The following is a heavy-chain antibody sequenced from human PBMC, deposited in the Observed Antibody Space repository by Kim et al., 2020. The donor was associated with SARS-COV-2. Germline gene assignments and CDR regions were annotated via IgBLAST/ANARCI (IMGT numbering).Heavy chain of an antibody. D-gene: IGHD1-26*01. CDR2: IVVGSGNT. V-gene: IGHV1-58*02. J-gene: IGHJ4*02. Sequence: SVKVSCKASGFTFTSSAMQWVRQARGQRLEWIGWIVVGSGNTNYAQKFQERVTITRDMSTSTAYMELSSLRSEDTAVYYCAAGTRPYSGSYDFDYWGQGTLVTVSS. CDR3: AAGTRPYSGSYDFDY. CDR1: GFTFTSSA.